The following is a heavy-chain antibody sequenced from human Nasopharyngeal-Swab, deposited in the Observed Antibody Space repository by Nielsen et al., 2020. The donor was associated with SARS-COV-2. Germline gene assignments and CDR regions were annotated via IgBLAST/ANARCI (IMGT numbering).Heavy chain of an antibody. V-gene: IGHV3-7*03. D-gene: IGHD5-18*01. CDR3: ATARAYNYGPSFDY. J-gene: IGHJ4*02. Sequence: GEPLKISCAASGLTFSGHWMSWVRQAPGKGLEWVANIKEDGSEKYYVDSVKGRFTISRDNAKNSLSLQMSSLRVEDTAVYYCATARAYNYGPSFDYWGQGTLVTVSS. CDR1: GLTFSGHW. CDR2: IKEDGSEK.